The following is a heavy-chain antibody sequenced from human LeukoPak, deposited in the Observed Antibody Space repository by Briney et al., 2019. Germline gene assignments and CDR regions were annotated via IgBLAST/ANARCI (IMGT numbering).Heavy chain of an antibody. CDR1: GGSINNYY. D-gene: IGHD2-2*01. Sequence: PSETLSLTCTVSGGSINNYYWNWIRQPPGKGLEWIEYIYYSGSTNYNPSLKSRVTISLDTSNNQFSLNLSSVTAADTAVYYCARATLSTRTAFDIWGQGTMVTVSP. J-gene: IGHJ3*02. CDR3: ARATLSTRTAFDI. V-gene: IGHV4-59*01. CDR2: IYYSGST.